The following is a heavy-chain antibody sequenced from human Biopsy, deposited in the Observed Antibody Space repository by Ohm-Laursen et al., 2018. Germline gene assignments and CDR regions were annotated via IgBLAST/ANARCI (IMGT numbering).Heavy chain of an antibody. CDR3: VRGVDYYDPYHYYALDV. CDR2: INHSGRT. J-gene: IGHJ6*02. CDR1: GESFNGYY. Sequence: PGTLSLTWAVYGESFNGYYWSWIRQTPGKGLEWIGEINHSGRTNYNPSLKSRVTISVDTSKNQFSLKVRSVTDADTAVYYCVRGVDYYDPYHYYALDVWGQGTTVTVSS. D-gene: IGHD3-22*01. V-gene: IGHV4-34*01.